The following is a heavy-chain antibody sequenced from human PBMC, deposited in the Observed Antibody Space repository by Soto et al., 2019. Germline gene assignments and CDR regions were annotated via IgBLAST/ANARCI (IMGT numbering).Heavy chain of an antibody. V-gene: IGHV4-59*01. CDR3: ARSVAVPGAHIDY. CDR1: GGSISGSY. Sequence: LSLTCPVSGGSISGSYWSWIRQSPGKGLEWLGYVYYTGSTNYSPSLRSRVSISVDTSKNEFSLRLSSVTAADTAVYFCARSVAVPGAHIDYWGQGTQVTVSS. D-gene: IGHD6-19*01. CDR2: VYYTGST. J-gene: IGHJ4*02.